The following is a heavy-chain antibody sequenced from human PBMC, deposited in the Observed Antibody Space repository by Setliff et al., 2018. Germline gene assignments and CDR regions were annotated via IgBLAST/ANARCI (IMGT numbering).Heavy chain of an antibody. D-gene: IGHD1-1*01. J-gene: IGHJ5*02. CDR2: IHPSGST. V-gene: IGHV4-61*02. Sequence: SETLSLTCTVSGDSISSGSYHWSWIRKPAGKGLEWIGRIHPSGSTNYNPSLKSRVTISVDTSKNQFSLKASSVTAADTAVYYCARTTGSTHNWLDPWGPGTLVTVSS. CDR1: GDSISSGSYH. CDR3: ARTTGSTHNWLDP.